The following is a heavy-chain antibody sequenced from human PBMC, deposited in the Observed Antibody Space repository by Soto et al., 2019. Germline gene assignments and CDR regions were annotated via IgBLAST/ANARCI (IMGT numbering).Heavy chain of an antibody. CDR3: ARATGPHYYGSGSYPLY. V-gene: IGHV1-69*13. J-gene: IGHJ4*02. D-gene: IGHD3-10*01. CDR1: GGTFSSYA. CDR2: IIPIFSTA. Sequence: SVKVSCKASGGTFSSYAISWVRQAPGQGLEWMGGIIPIFSTANYAQKFQGRVTITADESTSTAYMELSSLRSEDTAVYYCARATGPHYYGSGSYPLYWGQGTLVTVSS.